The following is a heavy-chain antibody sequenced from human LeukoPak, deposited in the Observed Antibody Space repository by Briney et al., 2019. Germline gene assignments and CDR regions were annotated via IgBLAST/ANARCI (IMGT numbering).Heavy chain of an antibody. J-gene: IGHJ4*02. Sequence: GGSLRLSCAASGFTFSSYSMNWVRQAPGKGLEWVSYISSSSSTIYYADSVKGRFTISRDNAKNSLYLQMNSLRAEDTAAYYCARDLANQLDDYWGQGTLVTVSS. D-gene: IGHD2-2*01. CDR1: GFTFSSYS. CDR2: ISSSSSTI. CDR3: ARDLANQLDDY. V-gene: IGHV3-48*01.